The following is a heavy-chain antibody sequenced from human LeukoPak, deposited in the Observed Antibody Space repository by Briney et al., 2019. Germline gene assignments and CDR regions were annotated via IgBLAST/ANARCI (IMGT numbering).Heavy chain of an antibody. CDR2: IWYDGSNK. CDR3: ARDACSSTSCYYYYYMDV. J-gene: IGHJ6*03. Sequence: GGSLRLSCAASGFTFSSYVMHWVRQAPGKGLEWVAVIWYDGSNKYYADSVKGRFTISRDNSKNTLYLQMNSLRAEDTAVYYCARDACSSTSCYYYYYMDVWGKGTTVTVSS. CDR1: GFTFSSYV. V-gene: IGHV3-33*01. D-gene: IGHD2-2*01.